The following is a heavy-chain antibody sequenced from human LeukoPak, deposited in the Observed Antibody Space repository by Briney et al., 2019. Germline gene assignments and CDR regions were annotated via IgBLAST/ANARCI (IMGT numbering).Heavy chain of an antibody. V-gene: IGHV1-46*01. CDR1: GYTFTNYY. D-gene: IGHD2-15*01. Sequence: ASVKVSCKASGYTFTNYYMHWVRQAPGQGLEWMGIINPSGGSTSYAQKFQGRVTITADESTSTAYMELSSLRSEDTAVYYCANTNYCSGGSCLYGMDVWGQGTTVAVFS. J-gene: IGHJ6*02. CDR3: ANTNYCSGGSCLYGMDV. CDR2: INPSGGST.